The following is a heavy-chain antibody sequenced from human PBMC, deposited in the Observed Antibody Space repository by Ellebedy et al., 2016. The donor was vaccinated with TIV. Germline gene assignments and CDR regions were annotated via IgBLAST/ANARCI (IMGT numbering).Heavy chain of an antibody. Sequence: GESLKISXAASGFIFSNAWMSWVRQAPGKGLEWVGRIKGKTDGGTRDFAAPVKGRFSISRDGSKNTVFLQMDSLKTEDTAVYYCAAGTGYSDFDYWGQGTLVTVSS. CDR3: AAGTGYSDFDY. D-gene: IGHD2-15*01. J-gene: IGHJ4*02. CDR1: GFIFSNAW. CDR2: IKGKTDGGTR. V-gene: IGHV3-15*01.